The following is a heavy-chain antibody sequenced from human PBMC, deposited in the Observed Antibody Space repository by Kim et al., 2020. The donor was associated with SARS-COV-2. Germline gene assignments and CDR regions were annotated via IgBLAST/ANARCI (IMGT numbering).Heavy chain of an antibody. CDR1: GFTFSDYY. V-gene: IGHV3-11*06. CDR2: ISSSSSYT. Sequence: GGSLRLSCAASGFTFSDYYMSWIRQAPGKGLEWVSYISSSSSYTNYADSVKGRFTISRDNAKNSLYLQMNSLRAEDTAVYYCAGDTVLRYFDWLQDWYFDLWGRGTLVTVSS. D-gene: IGHD3-9*01. J-gene: IGHJ2*01. CDR3: AGDTVLRYFDWLQDWYFDL.